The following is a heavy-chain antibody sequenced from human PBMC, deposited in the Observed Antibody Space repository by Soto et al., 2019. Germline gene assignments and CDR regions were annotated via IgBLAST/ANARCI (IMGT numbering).Heavy chain of an antibody. Sequence: EVQLVESGGGLVQPGGSLRLSCAASGFSFSNGWMSWVRQAPGKGLEWVGRIKSRIDGGSTDYAANVKGRFTISRDDSKNTLYLQIHSLQTEDTAVYYCSTEEWEWGQGTVVTVSS. J-gene: IGHJ4*02. D-gene: IGHD1-26*01. CDR1: GFSFSNGW. CDR2: IKSRIDGGST. V-gene: IGHV3-15*05. CDR3: STEEWE.